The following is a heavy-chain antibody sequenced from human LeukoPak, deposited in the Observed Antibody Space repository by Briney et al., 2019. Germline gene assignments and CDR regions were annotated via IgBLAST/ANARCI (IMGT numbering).Heavy chain of an antibody. V-gene: IGHV3-74*01. CDR3: ARDGYSSSYHFDS. CDR2: INSDGSWT. CDR1: GNYW. Sequence: PGGSLRLSCAASGNYWMHWVRQVPGKGLVWVSHINSDGSWTSYADSVKGRFTISRDNAKNSLYLQMNSLRAEDTAVYYCARDGYSSSYHFDSWGQGTLVTVSS. D-gene: IGHD6-6*01. J-gene: IGHJ4*02.